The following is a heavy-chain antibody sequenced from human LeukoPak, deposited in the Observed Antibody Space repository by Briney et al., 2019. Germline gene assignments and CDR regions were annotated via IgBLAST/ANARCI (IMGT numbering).Heavy chain of an antibody. V-gene: IGHV3-23*01. Sequence: GGSLRLSCAASGFTFSNYAMSWVRQAPGKGLEWVSSISGSGGNTYYADSVKGRFTISRDNSKNTLYLQMNSLRAEDTAVYYCAKAGRYCSGGNCYLFDYWGQGTLVTVSS. CDR2: ISGSGGNT. D-gene: IGHD2-15*01. CDR3: AKAGRYCSGGNCYLFDY. CDR1: GFTFSNYA. J-gene: IGHJ4*02.